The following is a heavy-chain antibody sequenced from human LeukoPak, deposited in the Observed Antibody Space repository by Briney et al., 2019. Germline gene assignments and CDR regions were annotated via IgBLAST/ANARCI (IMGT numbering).Heavy chain of an antibody. J-gene: IGHJ3*02. CDR1: GFTFSGYS. CDR2: ITSSSGYI. Sequence: PGGSLRLSCAASGFTFSGYSMNWVRQAPGKGLEWVSSITSSSGYIYYADSVKGRFTISRDNAKNSLSLQMNSLRAEDTAVYYCARGATDHDIWGQGTMVTVSS. D-gene: IGHD1-14*01. CDR3: ARGATDHDI. V-gene: IGHV3-21*01.